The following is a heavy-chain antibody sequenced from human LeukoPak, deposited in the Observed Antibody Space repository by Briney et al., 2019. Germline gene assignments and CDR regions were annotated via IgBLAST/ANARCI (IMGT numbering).Heavy chain of an antibody. CDR2: ISWNSGSI. CDR1: GFTFDDYA. V-gene: IGHV3-9*01. J-gene: IGHJ3*02. CDR3: ARDQSGYSSGSDAFDI. Sequence: PGRSLRLSYAASGFTFDDYAMHWVRQAPGKGLEWVSGISWNSGSIGYADSVKGRFTISRDNAKNSLYLQMNSLRAEDTAVYYCARDQSGYSSGSDAFDIWGQGTMVTVSS. D-gene: IGHD6-19*01.